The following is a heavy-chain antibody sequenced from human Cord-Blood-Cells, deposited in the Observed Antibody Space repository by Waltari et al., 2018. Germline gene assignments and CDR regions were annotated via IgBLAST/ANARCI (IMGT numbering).Heavy chain of an antibody. Sequence: QVQLVQSGAEVKKPGSSVKVSCKASGGTFSSYAISWVRQAPGQGLEWMGGIIPIFGTANYAQEFRGRVTITADESTSAAYMELSSLRSEDTAVYYCASLGGEVATFDYWGQGTLVTVSS. D-gene: IGHD5-12*01. CDR2: IIPIFGTA. J-gene: IGHJ4*02. V-gene: IGHV1-69*12. CDR3: ASLGGEVATFDY. CDR1: GGTFSSYA.